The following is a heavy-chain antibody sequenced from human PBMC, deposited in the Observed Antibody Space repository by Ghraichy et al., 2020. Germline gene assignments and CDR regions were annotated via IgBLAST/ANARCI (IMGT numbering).Heavy chain of an antibody. CDR3: ARGPGMVGFIVPRPFDF. Sequence: ETLSLTCAVSGGSFNDFYWSWIRQSPGKGLEWIGEINQSGGATYNPSLKSRVTMSVDTSKTQFSLNLSSVIAADTAIYYCARGPGMVGFIVPRPFDFWGQGTLVTVSS. CDR2: INQSGGA. V-gene: IGHV4-34*01. J-gene: IGHJ4*02. D-gene: IGHD1-26*01. CDR1: GGSFNDFY.